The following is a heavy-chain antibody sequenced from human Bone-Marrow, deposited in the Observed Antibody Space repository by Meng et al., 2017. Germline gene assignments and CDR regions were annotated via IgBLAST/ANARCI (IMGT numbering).Heavy chain of an antibody. CDR3: ARAPEYYDYVWGSYRGYYYGMDV. J-gene: IGHJ6*02. V-gene: IGHV3-11*04. CDR2: ISSSGSTI. CDR1: GFTFSDYY. Sequence: GGSLRLSCAASGFTFSDYYMSWIRQAPGKGLEWVSYISSSGSTIYYADSVKGRFTISRDNAKNSLYLQMNSLRAEDTAVYYCARAPEYYDYVWGSYRGYYYGMDVWGQGTTVTVSS. D-gene: IGHD3-16*02.